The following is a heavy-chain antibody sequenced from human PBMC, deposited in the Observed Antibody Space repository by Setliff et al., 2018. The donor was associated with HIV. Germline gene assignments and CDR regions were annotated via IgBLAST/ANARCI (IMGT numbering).Heavy chain of an antibody. D-gene: IGHD3-3*01. CDR3: ATSVVPVASGYYYFEY. CDR1: GGSINSTSYY. V-gene: IGHV4-39*01. J-gene: IGHJ4*02. Sequence: SETLSLTCTVSGGSINSTSYYWGWIRQPPGNGLVWIGSIYHTGSTYYKPSLKSRVTISVDTSKNQFSLRLSSVAAGDTAVYYCATSVVPVASGYYYFEYWGQGTLVTVAS. CDR2: IYHTGST.